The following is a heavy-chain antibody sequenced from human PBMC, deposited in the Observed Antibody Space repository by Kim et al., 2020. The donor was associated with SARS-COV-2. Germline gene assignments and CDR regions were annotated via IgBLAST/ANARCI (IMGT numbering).Heavy chain of an antibody. D-gene: IGHD1-20*01. CDR3: ARGYLLAY. Sequence: GGSLRLSCAASGFTFSSYAMHWVRQAPGKGLEWVAVISYDGSNKYYADSVKGRFTISRDNSKNTLYLQMNSLRAEDTAVYYCARGYLLAYWGQGTLVTVSS. J-gene: IGHJ4*02. CDR2: ISYDGSNK. V-gene: IGHV3-30*04. CDR1: GFTFSSYA.